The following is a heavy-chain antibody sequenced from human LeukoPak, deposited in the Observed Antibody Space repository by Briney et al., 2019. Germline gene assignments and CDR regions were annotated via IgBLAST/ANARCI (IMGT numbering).Heavy chain of an antibody. CDR1: GGSISSSSYY. CDR2: IYYSGST. V-gene: IGHV4-39*07. Sequence: SETLSLTCTVSGGSISSSSYYWGWIRQPPGKGLEWIGSIYYSGSTYYNPSLKSRVTISVDTSKNQFSLKLSSVTAADTAVYYCARSYDSSGYFAPWGQGTLVTVSS. D-gene: IGHD3-22*01. J-gene: IGHJ5*02. CDR3: ARSYDSSGYFAP.